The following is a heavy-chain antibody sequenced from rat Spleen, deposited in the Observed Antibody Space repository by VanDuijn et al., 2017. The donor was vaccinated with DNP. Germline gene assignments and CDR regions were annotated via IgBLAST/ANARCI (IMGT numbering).Heavy chain of an antibody. D-gene: IGHD3-8*01. J-gene: IGHJ2*01. V-gene: IGHV5-25*01. CDR1: GFTFSDYY. Sequence: EVLLVESDGGLVQPGRSLKLSCAVSGFTFSDYYMAWVRQAPAKGLEWVASISNTGDNTYSSDSVKGRFSLSRDNAKSTLYLQLNSLRSEDTATYYCTSNPHVRTAAPFDYWGQGVMVTVSS. CDR3: TSNPHVRTAAPFDY. CDR2: ISNTGDNT.